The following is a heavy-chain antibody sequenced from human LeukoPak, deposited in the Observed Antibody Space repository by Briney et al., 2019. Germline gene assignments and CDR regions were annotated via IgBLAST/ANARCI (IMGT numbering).Heavy chain of an antibody. Sequence: GGSLRLSCAVSGFTFGSYSLNWVRQAPGKGLEWISYINSNSDTIYYADSVKGRFTISRDNAKNSLYLQMNSLRAEDTAVYYCARSPYDSSGYLKFYFDYWGQGTLVTVSS. V-gene: IGHV3-48*04. CDR2: INSNSDTI. CDR1: GFTFGSYS. J-gene: IGHJ4*02. D-gene: IGHD3-22*01. CDR3: ARSPYDSSGYLKFYFDY.